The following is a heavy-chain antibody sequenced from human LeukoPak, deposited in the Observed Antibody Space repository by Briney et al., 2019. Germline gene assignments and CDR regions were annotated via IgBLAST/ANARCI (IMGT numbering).Heavy chain of an antibody. J-gene: IGHJ3*02. CDR2: ISYDGSNK. D-gene: IGHD3-22*01. CDR3: ARSPSSGYPRHAFDI. V-gene: IGHV3-30*04. Sequence: AGGSLRLSCAASGFTFSSYAMYWVRQAPGKGLEWVAVISYDGSNKYYADSVKGRFTISRDNSKNTLYLQMNSLRAEDTAVYYCARSPSSGYPRHAFDIWGQGTMVTVSS. CDR1: GFTFSSYA.